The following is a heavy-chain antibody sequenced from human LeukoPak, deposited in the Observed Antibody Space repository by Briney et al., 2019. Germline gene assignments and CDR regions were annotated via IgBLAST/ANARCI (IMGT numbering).Heavy chain of an antibody. CDR1: GGSISSGGYY. CDR3: ARDKGGYSSSWYRNYYYGMDV. Sequence: SETLSLTCTVSGGSISSGGYYWSWIRQPPGKGLEWIGYIYHSGSTYYNPSLKSRVTISVDRSKNQFSLKLSSVTAADTAVYYCARDKGGYSSSWYRNYYYGMDVWGQGTTVTVSS. D-gene: IGHD6-13*01. J-gene: IGHJ6*02. CDR2: IYHSGST. V-gene: IGHV4-30-2*01.